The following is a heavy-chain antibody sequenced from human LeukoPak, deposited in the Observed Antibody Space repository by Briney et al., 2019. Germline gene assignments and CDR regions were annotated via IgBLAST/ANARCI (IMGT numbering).Heavy chain of an antibody. CDR3: AHLVVTIDWRSYFDY. J-gene: IGHJ4*02. CDR2: IYYNDDK. CDR1: DFSLSTPGMG. V-gene: IGHV2-5*01. D-gene: IGHD3-9*01. Sequence: SGPTLVNXTQTLTLTCTFSDFSLSTPGMGVGWIRQPPGKALEWLAFIYYNDDKCYSPSLRSRLTITRDTSKNQVVLAMTNMDPVDTATYYCAHLVVTIDWRSYFDYWGQGALVTVSS.